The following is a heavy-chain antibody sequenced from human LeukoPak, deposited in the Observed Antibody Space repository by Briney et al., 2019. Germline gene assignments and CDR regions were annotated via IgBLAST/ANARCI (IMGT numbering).Heavy chain of an antibody. V-gene: IGHV1-69*13. CDR3: ARGYSSGWYWLGY. CDR2: IIPIFGTA. CDR1: GGTFSSYA. J-gene: IGHJ4*02. Sequence: SVKVSCKASGGTFSSYAISWVRQAPGQGLEWMGGIIPIFGTANYSQKFQGRVTITADESTSTAYMELSSLRSEDTAVYYYARGYSSGWYWLGYWGQGTLVTVSS. D-gene: IGHD6-19*01.